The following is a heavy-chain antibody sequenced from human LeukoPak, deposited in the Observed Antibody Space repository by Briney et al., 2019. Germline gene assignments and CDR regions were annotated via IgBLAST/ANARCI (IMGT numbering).Heavy chain of an antibody. V-gene: IGHV3-23*01. CDR2: ISDSATST. J-gene: IGHJ4*02. CDR3: VKIRRQLVPFDY. D-gene: IGHD6-13*01. Sequence: QPGGSLRLSCAASGFTFTGSAMSWVPQATGKGLEWVSLISDSATSTYYADSVKGRFTISRDNSKNTLYLQMNSLRAEDTAVYYCVKIRRQLVPFDYWGQGTLVTVSS. CDR1: GFTFTGSA.